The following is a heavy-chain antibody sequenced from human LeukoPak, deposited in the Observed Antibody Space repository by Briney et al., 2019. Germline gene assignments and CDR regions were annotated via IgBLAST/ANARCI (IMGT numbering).Heavy chain of an antibody. V-gene: IGHV4-30-2*01. CDR3: ARDGGVAAAGTRFDY. Sequence: SETLSLTCTVSGGSISSGGYYWSWIRQPPGKGLEWIGYIYHSGSTYYNPSLKSRVTISVDRSKNQFSLQLNSVTPEDTAVYYCARDGGVAAAGTRFDYWGQGTLVTVSS. CDR2: IYHSGST. D-gene: IGHD6-13*01. J-gene: IGHJ4*02. CDR1: GGSISSGGYY.